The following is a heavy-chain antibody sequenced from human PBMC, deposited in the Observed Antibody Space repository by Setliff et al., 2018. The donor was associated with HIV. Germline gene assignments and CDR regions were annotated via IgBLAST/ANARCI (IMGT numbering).Heavy chain of an antibody. V-gene: IGHV1-69*10. J-gene: IGHJ6*03. CDR3: ARNPEMAALNYFYYYMDV. CDR2: IIPMSGVP. CDR1: GGNFRSYG. Sequence: SVKVSCKASGGNFRSYGISWVRQAPGQGLEWMGGIIPMSGVPKYAQKFQGRVTITADKSTSTAYMELSSLRCEDTAVYYCARNPEMAALNYFYYYMDVWGKGTTVTVSS. D-gene: IGHD6-19*01.